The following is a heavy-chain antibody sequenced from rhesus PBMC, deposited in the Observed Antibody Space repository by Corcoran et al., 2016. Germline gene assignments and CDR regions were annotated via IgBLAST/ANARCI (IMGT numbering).Heavy chain of an antibody. CDR1: GSSISSSY. CDR2: NYGSGSRT. J-gene: IGHJ4*01. Sequence: QLQLQESGPGLVKPSETLSVTCAVSGSSISSSYWSWIRQAPGKGLEWIGVNYGSGSRTNYNPSLKSRGTLSVDTSNIQLARKLSSVTAADTAVYYGASTTAGTVKYFDYWGQGVLVTVSS. D-gene: IGHD5-24*01. CDR3: ASTTAGTVKYFDY. V-gene: IGHV4-169*02.